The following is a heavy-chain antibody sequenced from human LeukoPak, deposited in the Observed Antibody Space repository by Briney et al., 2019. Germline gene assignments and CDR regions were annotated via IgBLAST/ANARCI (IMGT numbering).Heavy chain of an antibody. V-gene: IGHV1-2*02. CDR1: GHIFTVDS. Sequence: ASVKVSCTASGHIFTVDSIHWVRQAPGQGLEWLGWVHLNGGGTYRAQKFQGRVTMTRDTSISTAYMELSRLRSDDTAVYYCARTADWGLGDFDYWGQGTLVTVSS. CDR3: ARTADWGLGDFDY. D-gene: IGHD7-27*01. J-gene: IGHJ4*02. CDR2: VHLNGGGT.